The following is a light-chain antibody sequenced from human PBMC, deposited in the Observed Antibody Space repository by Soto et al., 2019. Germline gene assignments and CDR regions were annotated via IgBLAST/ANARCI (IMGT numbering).Light chain of an antibody. CDR2: GNS. Sequence: QSVLTQPPSVSGAPGHSVTISCTGSSSNIGAGYDVYWYQQLPGTAPKLLIYGNSNRPSGVPDRFSGSKSGTSASLAITGLQAEDEADYYCQSYDSSLSGHVVFGGGTKLTVL. CDR3: QSYDSSLSGHVV. CDR1: SSNIGAGYD. J-gene: IGLJ2*01. V-gene: IGLV1-40*01.